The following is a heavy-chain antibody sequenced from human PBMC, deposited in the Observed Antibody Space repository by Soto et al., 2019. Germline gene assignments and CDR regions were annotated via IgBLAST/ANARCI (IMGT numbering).Heavy chain of an antibody. CDR3: ARGDLMTHDY. CDR1: GGSLSGYY. V-gene: IGHV4-34*01. CDR2: VNDSGST. Sequence: SSETLSLTCAVYGGSLSGYYWSWIRQPPGKGLEWIGEVNDSGSTNCSPSLKSRVTISVDTSKDQFSLKLSSVTAADTAVYYCARGDLMTHDYWGQGTLVTVSS. J-gene: IGHJ4*02.